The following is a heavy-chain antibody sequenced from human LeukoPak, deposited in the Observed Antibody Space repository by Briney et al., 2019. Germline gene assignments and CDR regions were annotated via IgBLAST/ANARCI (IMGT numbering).Heavy chain of an antibody. J-gene: IGHJ4*02. CDR1: GFTFSSYG. CDR2: IWYDGSNK. D-gene: IGHD4-17*01. V-gene: IGHV3-33*01. CDR3: ARGDYGDYVAFPFDY. Sequence: GGSLRLSCAASGFTFSSYGMHWVRQAPGKGLEWVAVIWYDGSNKYYADSVKGRFTISRDNSKNTLYLQMNSLRAEDTAVYYCARGDYGDYVAFPFDYWGQGTLVTVSS.